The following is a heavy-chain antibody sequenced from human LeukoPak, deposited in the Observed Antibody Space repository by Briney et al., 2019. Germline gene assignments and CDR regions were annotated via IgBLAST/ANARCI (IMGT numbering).Heavy chain of an antibody. D-gene: IGHD2-15*01. CDR1: GYTFNGHY. CDR2: INPNSGGT. V-gene: IGHV1-2*06. J-gene: IGHJ4*02. Sequence: ASVKVSCKASGYTFNGHYIHWVRQAPGQGLEWMGRINPNSGGTKYAQRFQGRVTMTRDTAISTAYLELSSLTSDDTAVYYCARDRYCGGGTCYYLLFDYWGQGTLVTVSS. CDR3: ARDRYCGGGTCYYLLFDY.